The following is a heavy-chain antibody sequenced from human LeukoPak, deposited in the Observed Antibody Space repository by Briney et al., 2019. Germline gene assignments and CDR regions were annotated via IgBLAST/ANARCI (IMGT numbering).Heavy chain of an antibody. CDR1: GGSISSGSYY. D-gene: IGHD3-10*01. Sequence: SETLSFTCTVSGGSISSGSYYWSWIRQPAGKGLEWIGRIYTSGSTNYNPSLQGRVTISVDTSKNQFSLKLSSVTAADTAVYYCARLRHYGSGSYYTDWGQGTLVTVSS. CDR3: ARLRHYGSGSYYTD. J-gene: IGHJ4*02. V-gene: IGHV4-61*02. CDR2: IYTSGST.